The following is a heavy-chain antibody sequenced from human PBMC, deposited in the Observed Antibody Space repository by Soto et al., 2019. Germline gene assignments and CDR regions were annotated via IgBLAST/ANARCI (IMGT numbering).Heavy chain of an antibody. Sequence: PGGSLRLSCAASGFTFSSYSMNWVRQAPGKGLEWVSSISSSSSYIYYADSVKGRFTISRDNAKNSLYLQMNSLRAEDTAVYYCARIVGATKRFIDYWGQGTLVTVSS. CDR3: ARIVGATKRFIDY. CDR2: ISSSSSYI. CDR1: GFTFSSYS. V-gene: IGHV3-21*01. J-gene: IGHJ4*02. D-gene: IGHD1-26*01.